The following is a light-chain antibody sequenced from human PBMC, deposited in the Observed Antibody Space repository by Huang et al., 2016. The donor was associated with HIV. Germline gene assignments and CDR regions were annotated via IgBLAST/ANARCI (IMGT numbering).Light chain of an antibody. V-gene: IGKV1-27*01. Sequence: DIQMTQSPSSLSASVGDRVTISCRASQGIRNYLAWDQQKPGKVPKLLIYAASTLQSGVPSRFSGSGSGTDFTLTISSLQPEDVATYYCQKYNSAPLTFGGGTKVEIK. J-gene: IGKJ4*01. CDR2: AAS. CDR3: QKYNSAPLT. CDR1: QGIRNY.